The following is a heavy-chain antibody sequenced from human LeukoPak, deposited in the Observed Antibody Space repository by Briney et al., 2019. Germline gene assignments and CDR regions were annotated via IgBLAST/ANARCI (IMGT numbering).Heavy chain of an antibody. CDR1: GGSFSTYY. V-gene: IGHV4-34*01. J-gene: IGHJ4*02. Sequence: SETLSLTCAVYGGSFSTYYWSWIRQPPGKGLEWLGEINHSGSTNYNPSLKSRVTISVDTSKNQFSLKLSSVTAAGTAVYYCARSGGTSYKIKYWGQGTLVTVSS. D-gene: IGHD1-14*01. CDR2: INHSGST. CDR3: ARSGGTSYKIKY.